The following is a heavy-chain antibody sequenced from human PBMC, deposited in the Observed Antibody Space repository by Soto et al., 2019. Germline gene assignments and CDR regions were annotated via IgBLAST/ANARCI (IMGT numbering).Heavy chain of an antibody. CDR2: IYYSGST. Sequence: PSETLSLTCTVSGGSASSGSYYWSWIRQPPGKGLEWIGYIYYSGSTNYNPSLKSRVTISVDTSKNQFSLKLSSVTAADTAVYYCARDRVWAMGSVYYYYGMDVWGQGTTVTVSS. D-gene: IGHD3-16*01. V-gene: IGHV4-61*01. J-gene: IGHJ6*02. CDR3: ARDRVWAMGSVYYYYGMDV. CDR1: GGSASSGSYY.